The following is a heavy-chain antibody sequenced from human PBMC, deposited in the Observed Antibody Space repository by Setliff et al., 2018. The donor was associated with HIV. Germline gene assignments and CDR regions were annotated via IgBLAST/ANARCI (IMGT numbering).Heavy chain of an antibody. Sequence: SETLSLTCAVYGGSFSNYYWSWIRLLPGKGLEWVGEINHSGSPNCNPSLKSRVTISVDTSKSQFSLNLTSVTAADTAVYYCARGLSITVFGVVRTGYYMGVWGKGTTVTVSS. J-gene: IGHJ6*03. CDR1: GGSFSNYY. V-gene: IGHV4-34*01. CDR2: INHSGSP. D-gene: IGHD3-3*01. CDR3: ARGLSITVFGVVRTGYYMGV.